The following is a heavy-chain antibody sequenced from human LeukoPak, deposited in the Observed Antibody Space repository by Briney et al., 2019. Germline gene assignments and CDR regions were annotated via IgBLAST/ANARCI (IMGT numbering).Heavy chain of an antibody. CDR2: IKQDGSEK. Sequence: GGSLRLSCAASGFTFSSYAMSWVRQAPGKGLEWVANIKQDGSEKYYVDSVKGRFTISRDNAKNSLYLQMNSLRAEDTAVYYCARDYPPYWGQGTLVTVSA. CDR1: GFTFSSYA. J-gene: IGHJ4*02. V-gene: IGHV3-7*01. CDR3: ARDYPPY.